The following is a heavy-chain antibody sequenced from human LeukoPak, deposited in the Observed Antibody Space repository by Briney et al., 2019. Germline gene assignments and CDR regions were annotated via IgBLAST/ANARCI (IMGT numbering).Heavy chain of an antibody. CDR1: GFIFKNYG. J-gene: IGHJ4*02. V-gene: IGHV3-30*02. CDR3: AKDIRRGYNFGYDQFAY. Sequence: PGGSLRLSCAASGFIFKNYGMHWARQAPGKGLEWLAFIEYNGATKDYADSVKGRFTISRDNSKNTVSLHMTSLRAEDTALYYCAKDIRRGYNFGYDQFAYWGQGILVTVSS. D-gene: IGHD5-18*01. CDR2: IEYNGATK.